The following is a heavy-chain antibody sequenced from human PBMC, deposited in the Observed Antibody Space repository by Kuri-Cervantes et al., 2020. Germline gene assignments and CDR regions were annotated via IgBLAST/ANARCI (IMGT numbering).Heavy chain of an antibody. CDR1: GFTFSSYA. CDR3: ARGWFGELGGYYFDY. D-gene: IGHD3-10*01. J-gene: IGHJ4*02. CDR2: ISYDGSNK. V-gene: IGHV3-30-3*01. Sequence: GGSLRLSCAASGFTFSSYAMHWVRQAPGKGLEWVAAISYDGSNKYYADSVKGRFTISRDNSKNTQYLQMNSLRAEDTAVYYCARGWFGELGGYYFDYWGQGTLVTVSS.